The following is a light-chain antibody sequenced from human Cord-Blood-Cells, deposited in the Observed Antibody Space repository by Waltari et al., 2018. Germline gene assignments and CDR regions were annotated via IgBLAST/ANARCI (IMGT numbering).Light chain of an antibody. J-gene: IGKJ5*01. V-gene: IGKV3-20*01. CDR3: QQYGSSST. CDR1: QSVSSSY. CDR2: GAS. Sequence: ELVLTQSPGTLSLSPGESATLSCRAMQSVSSSYLAWYQQKPGQAPRLLIYGASSRATGIPDRFSGRGAGTDFTLTISRLEPEDFAVYYCQQYGSSSTFGQGTRLEIK.